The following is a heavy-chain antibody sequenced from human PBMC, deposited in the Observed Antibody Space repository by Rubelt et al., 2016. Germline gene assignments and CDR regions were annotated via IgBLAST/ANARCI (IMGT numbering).Heavy chain of an antibody. J-gene: IGHJ4*02. D-gene: IGHD6-13*01. CDR2: VDPSGST. V-gene: IGHV4-4*07. Sequence: LSLTCTVSGASISIFSWSWIRQSAGQGLEWIGRVDPSGSTNSNLSLKSRITMSVDTSKNQFSLKLNSVTAADTAVYFCARGWGSRWYYFDYWGQGILVTVSS. CDR3: ARGWGSRWYYFDY. CDR1: GASISIFS.